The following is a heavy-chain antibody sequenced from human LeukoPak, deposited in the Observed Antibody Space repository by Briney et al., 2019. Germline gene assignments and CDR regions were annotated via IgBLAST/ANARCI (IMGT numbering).Heavy chain of an antibody. J-gene: IGHJ6*02. D-gene: IGHD5-18*01. CDR1: GFTFSDYY. Sequence: GGSLRLSCAASGFTFSDYYMSWLRQAPGKGLEWVSYISSSGSTIYYADSVKGRFTISRDNAKNSLYLQMNSLRAEDTAVYYCARDEVDTAMVTTEYYYGMDVWGQGTTVTVSS. CDR2: ISSSGSTI. V-gene: IGHV3-11*01. CDR3: ARDEVDTAMVTTEYYYGMDV.